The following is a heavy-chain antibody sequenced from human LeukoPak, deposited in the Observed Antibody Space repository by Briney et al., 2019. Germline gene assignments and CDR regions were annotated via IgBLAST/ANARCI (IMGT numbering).Heavy chain of an antibody. D-gene: IGHD3-22*01. CDR2: IKQDGSEK. Sequence: GGSLRLSCRASGFTFSSYWMSWVRQAPGKGLEWVANIKQDGSEKYYVDSVKGRFTISRDNAKNSLYLQMNSLRAEDTAVYYCARDLTHKYYYDSSGYPNPLDYWGQGTLVTVSP. CDR3: ARDLTHKYYYDSSGYPNPLDY. J-gene: IGHJ4*01. V-gene: IGHV3-7*01. CDR1: GFTFSSYW.